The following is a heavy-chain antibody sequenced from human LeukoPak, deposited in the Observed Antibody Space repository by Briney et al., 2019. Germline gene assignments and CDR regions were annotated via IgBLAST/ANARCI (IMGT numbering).Heavy chain of an antibody. D-gene: IGHD6-13*01. CDR2: IYYSEST. CDR3: ARQRCLGSSCHFDY. Sequence: SDTLSLTCTVSGGSIRNYYWSWIRQPPGKGLEWIGYIYYSESTNNNFSLKSRVTISLDTSKNQFSLKLSSVTAADTAVYYCARQRCLGSSCHFDYWGQGTLVTVSS. CDR1: GGSIRNYY. V-gene: IGHV4-59*08. J-gene: IGHJ4*02.